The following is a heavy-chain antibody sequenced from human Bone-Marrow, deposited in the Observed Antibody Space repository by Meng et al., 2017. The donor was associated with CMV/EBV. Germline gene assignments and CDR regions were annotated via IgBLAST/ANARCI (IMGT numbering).Heavy chain of an antibody. CDR1: GFTFSSYA. CDR2: ISGSGGST. D-gene: IGHD2-2*01. CDR3: AKERCSSTSCYRVFDY. V-gene: IGHV3-23*01. J-gene: IGHJ4*02. Sequence: GESLKISCAASGFTFSSYAMSWVRQAPGKGLEWVSAISGSGGSTYYADSVKGRFTISRENSKNTLYLQMNSLRAEDTAVYYCAKERCSSTSCYRVFDYWGQGTLVTVSS.